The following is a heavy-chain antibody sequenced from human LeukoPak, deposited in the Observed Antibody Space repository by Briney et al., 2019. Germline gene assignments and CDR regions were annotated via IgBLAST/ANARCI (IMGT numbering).Heavy chain of an antibody. CDR1: GYTFTSYG. J-gene: IGHJ6*02. CDR2: ISAYNGNT. CDR3: ASQHPPLGYYYGMDV. V-gene: IGHV1-18*01. Sequence: ASVKVSCKASGYTFTSYGISWVRQAPGQGLEWMGWISAYNGNTNYAQKLQGRVTMTTDTSTSTAYMELRSLRSDDTAVYHCASQHPPLGYYYGMDVWGQGTTVTVSS.